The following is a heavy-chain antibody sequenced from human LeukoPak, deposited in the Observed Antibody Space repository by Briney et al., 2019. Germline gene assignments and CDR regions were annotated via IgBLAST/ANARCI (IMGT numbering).Heavy chain of an antibody. CDR2: ISSSSSTI. D-gene: IGHD3-9*01. J-gene: IGHJ3*02. CDR3: ARSNILTGYPSYDAFDI. Sequence: GGSLRLSCAASGFTFSSYSMNWVRQAPGKGLEWVSYISSSSSTIYYADPVKGRFTISRDNAENSLFLQMNSLRAEDTAVYYCARSNILTGYPSYDAFDIWGQGTMVTVSS. V-gene: IGHV3-48*01. CDR1: GFTFSSYS.